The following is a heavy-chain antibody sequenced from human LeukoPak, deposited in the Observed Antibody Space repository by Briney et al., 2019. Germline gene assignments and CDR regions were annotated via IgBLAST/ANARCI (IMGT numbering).Heavy chain of an antibody. J-gene: IGHJ4*02. V-gene: IGHV4-59*01. CDR1: GLSMNSYY. D-gene: IGHD3-3*01. CDR3: ARGDFWSGSQPFDY. CDR2: IFYTGGT. Sequence: SETLSLTCSVSGLSMNSYYWSWIRQPPGKELEWLAYIFYTGGTNYNPSLKSRVTISVDTSKNQFSLTLNSVTAADTAVYYCARGDFWSGSQPFDYWGQGILVTVSS.